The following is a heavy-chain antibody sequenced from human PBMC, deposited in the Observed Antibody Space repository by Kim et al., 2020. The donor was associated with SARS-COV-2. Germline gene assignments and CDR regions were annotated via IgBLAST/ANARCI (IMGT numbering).Heavy chain of an antibody. CDR1: GGTFSSYA. J-gene: IGHJ6*03. V-gene: IGHV1-69*13. D-gene: IGHD6-6*01. CDR3: ARFRYSSSPPYYYYYYYMDV. CDR2: IIPIFGTA. Sequence: SVKVSCKASGGTFSSYAISWVRQAPGQGLEWMGGIIPIFGTANYAQKFQGRVTITADESTSTAYMELSSLRSEDTAVYYCARFRYSSSPPYYYYYYYMDVWGKGTTVTVSS.